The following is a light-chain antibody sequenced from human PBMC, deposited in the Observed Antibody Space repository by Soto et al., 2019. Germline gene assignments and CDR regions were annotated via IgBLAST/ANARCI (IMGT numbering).Light chain of an antibody. CDR2: GDS. V-gene: IGLV1-40*01. CDR3: HSYDNSLTDSVV. Sequence: QSVLTQPPSVSRAPGQKVTISCTGSSSNIGAGYDVNWYQQFPGTAPKLLIYGDSNRPSGVPDRFSGSKSGTSASLAITGLQAEDEADYYCHSYDNSLTDSVVFGGGTKLTV. J-gene: IGLJ2*01. CDR1: SSNIGAGYD.